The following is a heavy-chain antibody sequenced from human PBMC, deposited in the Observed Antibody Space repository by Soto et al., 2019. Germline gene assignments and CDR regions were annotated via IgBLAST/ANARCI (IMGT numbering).Heavy chain of an antibody. Sequence: KQSQTLSLTCAISGDSVSSNSAAWNWIRQSPSRGLEWLGRTYYRSKWYNDYAVSVKSRITINPGTSKNQFSLQLNSVTPEDTAVYYCARGPVTMVRGVIIEYFQHWGQGTLVTVSS. D-gene: IGHD3-10*01. J-gene: IGHJ1*01. CDR2: TYYRSKWYN. CDR1: GDSVSSNSAA. CDR3: ARGPVTMVRGVIIEYFQH. V-gene: IGHV6-1*01.